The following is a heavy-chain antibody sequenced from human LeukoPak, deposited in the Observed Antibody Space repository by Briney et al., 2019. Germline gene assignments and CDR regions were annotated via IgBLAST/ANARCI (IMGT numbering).Heavy chain of an antibody. V-gene: IGHV3-30-3*01. CDR2: ISYDGGNK. J-gene: IGHJ4*02. CDR1: GFTFSNYA. D-gene: IGHD3-10*01. Sequence: GGSLRLSCAASGFTFSNYAMHWVRQAPGKGLEWVAVISYDGGNKYHADSVKGRFTISRDNSKNTLYLQMNSLRVEDTALYYCASDGGSYWGQGTLVTVS. CDR3: ASDGGSY.